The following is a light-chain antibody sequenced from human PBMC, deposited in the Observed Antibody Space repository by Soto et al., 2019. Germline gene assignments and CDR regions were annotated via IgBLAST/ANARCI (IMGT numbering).Light chain of an antibody. J-gene: IGKJ1*01. CDR3: HQYNSWPRT. V-gene: IGKV3-15*01. CDR2: GAS. CDR1: QSVSSS. Sequence: EVVMTQSPATLTLSPGERATLSCRASQSVSSSLDWYQQKPGQAPRLLIYGASTRATGIPARFSGSGSGTEFTLTISSLQSEDFAVYYCHQYNSWPRTFGQGTMVEIK.